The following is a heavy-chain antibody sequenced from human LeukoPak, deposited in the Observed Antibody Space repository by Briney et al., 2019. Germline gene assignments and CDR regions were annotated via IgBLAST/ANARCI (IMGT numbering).Heavy chain of an antibody. Sequence: SETLSLTCAVSGNSISSYYWSWVRQPPGKGLEWIGYIHTSGSTNYNPTLKSRDTISVDTSKNQFSLKLSSMTAADTAVYYCARKPPSDAFDIWGQGTMVTVSS. CDR1: GNSISSYY. CDR2: IHTSGST. CDR3: ARKPPSDAFDI. V-gene: IGHV4-4*09. J-gene: IGHJ3*02.